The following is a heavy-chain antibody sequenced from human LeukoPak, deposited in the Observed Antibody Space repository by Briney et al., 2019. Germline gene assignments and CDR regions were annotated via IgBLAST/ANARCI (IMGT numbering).Heavy chain of an antibody. CDR1: GFTFSSYA. CDR3: ARDPANRLLRFSSSSLGPQNYYFDY. CDR2: ISGSGGST. V-gene: IGHV3-23*01. D-gene: IGHD3-3*01. Sequence: GGSLRLSCAASGFTFSSYAMSWVRQAPGKGLEWVSAISGSGGSTYYADSVKGRFTISRDNSKNTLYLQMNSLRAEDTAVYYCARDPANRLLRFSSSSLGPQNYYFDYWGQGTLVTVSS. J-gene: IGHJ4*02.